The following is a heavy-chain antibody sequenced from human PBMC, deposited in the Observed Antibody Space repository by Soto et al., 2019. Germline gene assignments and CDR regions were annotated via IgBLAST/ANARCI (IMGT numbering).Heavy chain of an antibody. Sequence: GASVKVSCKASGYTFSKYGISWVRQAPGQGLEYMGWISGYIDHTHYAQNLQGRVTLTSDRSTSTAYMELRSLRSDDTAVYFCAREGTSGHAFDIRGQGTMVTVSS. D-gene: IGHD2-8*01. CDR2: ISGYIDHT. CDR3: AREGTSGHAFDI. J-gene: IGHJ3*02. V-gene: IGHV1-18*01. CDR1: GYTFSKYG.